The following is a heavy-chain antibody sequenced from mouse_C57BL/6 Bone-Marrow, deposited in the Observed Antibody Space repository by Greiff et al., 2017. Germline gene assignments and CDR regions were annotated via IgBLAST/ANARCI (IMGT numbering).Heavy chain of an antibody. V-gene: IGHV3-6*01. CDR3: SRERGVRYVPYWYFDV. D-gene: IGHD6-1*01. J-gene: IGHJ1*03. CDR2: ISYDGRN. CDR1: GYSITSGYY. Sequence: VQLKESGPGLVKPSQSLSLTCSVTGYSITSGYYWNWIRQFPGNKLEWMGYISYDGRNNYNPSLKNRISITRDTSKNQFFLKLNSVTTEDTATYYCSRERGVRYVPYWYFDVWGTGTTVTVSS.